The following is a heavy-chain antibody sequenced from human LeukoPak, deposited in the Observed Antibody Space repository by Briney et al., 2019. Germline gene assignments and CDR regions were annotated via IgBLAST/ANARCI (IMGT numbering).Heavy chain of an antibody. D-gene: IGHD4-17*01. CDR2: IYYSGST. J-gene: IGHJ4*02. CDR1: GGSISSSSYY. CDR3: ARRYGEGYFDY. Sequence: SETLSLTCTVSGGSISSSSYYWGWIRQPPGKGPEWIGSIYYSGSTYYNPSLKSRVTISVDTSKNQFSLKLSSVTAADTAVYYCARRYGEGYFDYWGQGTLVTVSS. V-gene: IGHV4-39*01.